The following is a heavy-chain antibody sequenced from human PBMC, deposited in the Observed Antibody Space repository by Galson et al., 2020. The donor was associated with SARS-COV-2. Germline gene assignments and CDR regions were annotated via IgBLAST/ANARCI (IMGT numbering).Heavy chain of an antibody. CDR2: IYPGDSHT. D-gene: IGHD5-12*01. CDR1: GYNFINYW. J-gene: IGHJ3*01. CDR3: ASRDGYGSDNGFDF. V-gene: IGHV5-51*01. Sequence: GESLKISCKGAGYNFINYWIGWVRQRPGKGLEWMGLIYPGDSHTRYSPSFQGHVTLSVDKSTSTAYLQWSSLKASDTAMYYCASRDGYGSDNGFDFWGQGTMVTVSS.